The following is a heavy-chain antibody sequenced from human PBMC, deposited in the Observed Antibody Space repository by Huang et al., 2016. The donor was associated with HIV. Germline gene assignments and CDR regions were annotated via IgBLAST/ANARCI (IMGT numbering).Heavy chain of an antibody. CDR1: GDSINSNNYF. CDR2: MHYSGGT. CDR3: ARMPYDRLWFDP. D-gene: IGHD2-2*01. J-gene: IGHJ5*02. V-gene: IGHV4-39*01. Sequence: QLQLQESGPGLVKPSETLSLTCTVSGDSINSNNYFWGWIRQPPWKGLEWSASMHYSGGTYDNPSLKSRVTTFVDTSKNQLSLNLSSVTAADTAVYYCARMPYDRLWFDPWGQGTLVTVSS.